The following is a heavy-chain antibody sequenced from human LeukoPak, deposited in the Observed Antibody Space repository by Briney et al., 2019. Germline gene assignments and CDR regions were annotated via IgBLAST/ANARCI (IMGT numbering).Heavy chain of an antibody. CDR3: AKDITIFGVVPIYFDY. J-gene: IGHJ4*02. CDR2: ISGSGGST. Sequence: GGSLRLSCAASGFTFSSYAMSWVRQAPGKGLEWVSAISGSGGSTYYADSVKGRFTISRDNSKNTLYLQMNSLRAEDTAVYYCAKDITIFGVVPIYFDYWGQGTLVTVSS. V-gene: IGHV3-23*01. CDR1: GFTFSSYA. D-gene: IGHD3-3*01.